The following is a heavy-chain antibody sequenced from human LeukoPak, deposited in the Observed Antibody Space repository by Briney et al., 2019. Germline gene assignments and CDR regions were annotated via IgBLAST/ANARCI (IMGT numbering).Heavy chain of an antibody. CDR3: TTSMDV. CDR1: GFTFSNAW. Sequence: GGSLRLSCAASGFTFSNAWMSWVRQAPGKGLEWVGRIESKTDGETTDYAAPVKGRFTISRDDSKNTLYLQMNSLKIEDTAVYYCTTSMDVWGQGTTVTVSS. V-gene: IGHV3-15*04. J-gene: IGHJ6*02. CDR2: IESKTDGETT.